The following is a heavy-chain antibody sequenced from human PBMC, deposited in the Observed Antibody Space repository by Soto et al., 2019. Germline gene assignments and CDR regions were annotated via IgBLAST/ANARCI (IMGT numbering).Heavy chain of an antibody. CDR3: ARVVAAPRVLDY. CDR2: INHSGST. CDR1: GGSFSGFY. J-gene: IGHJ4*02. V-gene: IGHV4-34*01. Sequence: PSEILSLTCAVYGGSFSGFYWSWIRQPPGKGLEWIGEINHSGSTNYNPSLKSRVTISVDTSKNQFSLKLSSVTAADTAVYYCARVVAAPRVLDYWGQGTLVTVSS. D-gene: IGHD6-6*01.